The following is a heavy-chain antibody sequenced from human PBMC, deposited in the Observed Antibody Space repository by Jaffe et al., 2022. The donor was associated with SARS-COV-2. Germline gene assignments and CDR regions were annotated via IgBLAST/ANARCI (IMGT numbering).Heavy chain of an antibody. CDR1: GYTFTSYY. CDR3: ARGAGIVARAATRKYYYGMDV. CDR2: INPSGGST. D-gene: IGHD1-26*01. V-gene: IGHV1-46*01. Sequence: QVQLVQSGAEVKKPGASVKVSCKASGYTFTSYYMHWVRQAPGQGLEWMGIINPSGGSTSYAQKFQGRVTMTRDTSTSTVYMELSSLRSEDTAVYYCARGAGIVARAATRKYYYGMDVWGQGTTVTVSS. J-gene: IGHJ6*02.